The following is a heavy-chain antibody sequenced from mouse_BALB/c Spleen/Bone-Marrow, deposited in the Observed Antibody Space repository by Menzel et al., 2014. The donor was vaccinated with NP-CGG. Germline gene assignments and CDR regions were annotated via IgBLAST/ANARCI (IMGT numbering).Heavy chain of an antibody. CDR1: GFAFSSYD. CDR2: ISSGGGST. CDR3: ARQILRGFGY. J-gene: IGHJ3*02. Sequence: EVMLVESGGGLVKPGGSLKLSSAASGFAFSSYDMSWVRQTPEKRLEWVAYISSGGGSTYYADTVKGRFTISRDNAKNTLYLQMSSLKSEDTAMYYCARQILRGFGYWGQGTPVTVSA. V-gene: IGHV5-12-1*01. D-gene: IGHD1-1*01.